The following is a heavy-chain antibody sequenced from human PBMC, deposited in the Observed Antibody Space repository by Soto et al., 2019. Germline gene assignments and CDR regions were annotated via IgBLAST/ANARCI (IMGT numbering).Heavy chain of an antibody. J-gene: IGHJ4*02. CDR3: ARRNGIAALAAYTFDY. Sequence: PSETLSLTCTVSGGSISSSSYYWGWIRQPPGKGLEWIGSIYYSGSTYYNPSLKSRVTISVDTSKNQFSLKLSSVTAADTAVYYCARRNGIAALAAYTFDYWGQGTLVTVSS. D-gene: IGHD6-13*01. V-gene: IGHV4-39*01. CDR2: IYYSGST. CDR1: GGSISSSSYY.